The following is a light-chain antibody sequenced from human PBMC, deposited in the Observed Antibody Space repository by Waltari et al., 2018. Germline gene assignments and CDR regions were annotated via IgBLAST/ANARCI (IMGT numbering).Light chain of an antibody. CDR3: SSYSRSSTFYV. J-gene: IGLJ1*01. V-gene: IGLV2-14*03. CDR2: DVS. CDR1: TSDVGGYNY. Sequence: QSALTQPASVSGSPGQSITISCTGTTSDVGGYNYVSWYQQHQGKAPKPMINDVSKRPSGVSARFSGSNSGNTASLTISGLQTEDEADYYCSSYSRSSTFYVFGTGTKVTVL.